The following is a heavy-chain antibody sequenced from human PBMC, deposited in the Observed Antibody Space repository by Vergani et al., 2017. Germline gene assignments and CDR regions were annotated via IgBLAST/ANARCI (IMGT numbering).Heavy chain of an antibody. D-gene: IGHD5-12*01. V-gene: IGHV3-23*01. CDR3: TKGSRGYTGYFFDY. Sequence: EVQLLESGGGLVQPGGSLRLSCEASGFSFHGYAMSWVRQAPGKGLEWVSSVSGSSANPYYADYVKGRFIISRDNSKNTLHLQMNSLRADDTAVYYCTKGSRGYTGYFFDYWGQGTLATVSS. J-gene: IGHJ4*02. CDR2: VSGSSANP. CDR1: GFSFHGYA.